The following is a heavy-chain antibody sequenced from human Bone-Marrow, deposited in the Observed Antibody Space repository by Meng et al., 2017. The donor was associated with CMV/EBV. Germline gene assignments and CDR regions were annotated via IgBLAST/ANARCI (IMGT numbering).Heavy chain of an antibody. CDR2: INPKSGGT. Sequence: FWKPSRNTLPDFWIHRGRPAPGQGPAWMGWINPKSGGTNFAQKFEGRVTMTADTFTRTIYLELNGLRNDDTAIYYCARDVQSGAAGYWGQGTLVTVSS. V-gene: IGHV1-2*02. D-gene: IGHD3-10*01. J-gene: IGHJ4*02. CDR1: RNTLPDFW. CDR3: ARDVQSGAAGY.